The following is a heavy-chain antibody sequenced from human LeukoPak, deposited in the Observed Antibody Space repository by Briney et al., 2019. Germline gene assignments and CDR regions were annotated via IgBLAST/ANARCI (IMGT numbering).Heavy chain of an antibody. V-gene: IGHV1-69*01. D-gene: IGHD5-18*01. CDR1: GGTFSSYA. CDR3: ARDSDVDTAMFVYYFDY. CDR2: IIPIFGTA. J-gene: IGHJ4*02. Sequence: GSSVKVSCKASGGTFSSYAISWVRQAPGQGLEWMGGIIPIFGTANYAQKFQGRATITADESTSTAYMELSSLRSEDTAVYYCARDSDVDTAMFVYYFDYWGQGTLVTVSS.